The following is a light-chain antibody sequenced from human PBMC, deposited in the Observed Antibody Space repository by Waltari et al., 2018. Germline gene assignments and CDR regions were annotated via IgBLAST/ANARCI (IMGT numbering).Light chain of an antibody. Sequence: SFVLTQPPSVSVAPGKTARITCGGNNIGSKSVHWYQQKPGQAPVLVIYYDNDRPSGIPERFTGSKSGNTATLTITRVEAGDEAAYYCQLWDSSSDHVLFGGGTKLTVL. CDR2: YDN. CDR1: NIGSKS. J-gene: IGLJ2*01. V-gene: IGLV3-21*04. CDR3: QLWDSSSDHVL.